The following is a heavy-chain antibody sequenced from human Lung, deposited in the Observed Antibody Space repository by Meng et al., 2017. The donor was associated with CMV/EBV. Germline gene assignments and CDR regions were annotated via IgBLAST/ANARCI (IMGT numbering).Heavy chain of an antibody. CDR2: VYYDGST. Sequence: GSLRLSCTVSRGSVTSSSSYWTWIRQPPGKGLEWIGYVYYDGSTNYNPSLKSRVTISLDTSKNQFSLDLRSVTAADTAVYYCAREDEEGGYFDNWGQGTLVXVSS. CDR3: AREDEEGGYFDN. V-gene: IGHV4-61*01. D-gene: IGHD3-16*01. CDR1: RGSVTSSSSY. J-gene: IGHJ4*02.